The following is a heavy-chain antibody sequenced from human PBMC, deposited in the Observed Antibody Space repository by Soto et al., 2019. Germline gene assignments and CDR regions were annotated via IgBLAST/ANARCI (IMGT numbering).Heavy chain of an antibody. CDR3: ARDRRDDYSSGYDYYAY. D-gene: IGHD5-12*01. Sequence: GGSLRLSCAASGFTFSSYWMHWVRQAPGKGLVWVSRINSDGSSTSYADSVKGRFTISRDNAKNTLYLQMNSLRAEDTAVYYCARDRRDDYSSGYDYYAYWGQGTLVTVSS. CDR2: INSDGSST. CDR1: GFTFSSYW. V-gene: IGHV3-74*01. J-gene: IGHJ4*02.